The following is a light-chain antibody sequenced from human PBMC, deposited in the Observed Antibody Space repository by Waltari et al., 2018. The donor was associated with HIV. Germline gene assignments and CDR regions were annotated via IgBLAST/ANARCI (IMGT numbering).Light chain of an antibody. CDR2: GAS. CDR3: QQLNRYPST. V-gene: IGKV1-9*01. CDR1: QGISSY. Sequence: DIQLTQSPSFLSASVGDRVTITCRASQGISSYLAWYQQKAGKAPKLLIFGASTLQSGVPSRFSGSGSGTEFTLTISSLQPEDFATYYCQQLNRYPSTFGQGTRLEIK. J-gene: IGKJ5*01.